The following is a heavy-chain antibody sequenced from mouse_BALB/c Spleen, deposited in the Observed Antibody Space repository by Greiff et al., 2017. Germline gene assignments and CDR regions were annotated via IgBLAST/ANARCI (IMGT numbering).Heavy chain of an antibody. CDR3: ARVGGSSYDYFDY. D-gene: IGHD1-1*01. CDR2: IWGDGST. J-gene: IGHJ2*01. CDR1: GFSLTGYG. V-gene: IGHV2-6-7*01. Sequence: QVQLQQSGPGLVAPSQSLSITCTVSGFSLTGYGVNWVRQPPGKGLEWLGMIWGDGSTDYNSALKSRLSISKDNSKSQVFLKMNSLQTDDTARYYCARVGGSSYDYFDYWGQGTTLTVSS.